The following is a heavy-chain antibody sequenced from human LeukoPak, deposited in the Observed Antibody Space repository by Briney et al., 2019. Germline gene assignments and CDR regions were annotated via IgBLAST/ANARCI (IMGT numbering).Heavy chain of an antibody. Sequence: GRSLRLSCAASGFTLSSYGMHRVRPAPGKGLEWVAVIWYDGSNKYYADSVKGRFTISRDNSKNTLYLQMNSLRAEDTAVYYCARTGSSGWYDYWGQGTLVTVSS. V-gene: IGHV3-33*01. CDR1: GFTLSSYG. CDR3: ARTGSSGWYDY. D-gene: IGHD6-19*01. J-gene: IGHJ4*02. CDR2: IWYDGSNK.